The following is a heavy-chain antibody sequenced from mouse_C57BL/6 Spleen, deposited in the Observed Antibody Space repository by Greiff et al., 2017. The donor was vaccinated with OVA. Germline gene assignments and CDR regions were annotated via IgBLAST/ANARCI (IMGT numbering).Heavy chain of an antibody. Sequence: VQLQQSGAELARPGASVKMSCKASGYTFTSSPMHWVKQRPGQGLEWIGYINPSSGYTKYNQKFKDKATLTADKSSSTAYMQLSSLTSEDSAVYYCARKDYGSSDWYFDVWGTGTTVTVSS. D-gene: IGHD1-1*01. CDR2: INPSSGYT. V-gene: IGHV1-4*01. J-gene: IGHJ1*03. CDR3: ARKDYGSSDWYFDV. CDR1: GYTFTSSP.